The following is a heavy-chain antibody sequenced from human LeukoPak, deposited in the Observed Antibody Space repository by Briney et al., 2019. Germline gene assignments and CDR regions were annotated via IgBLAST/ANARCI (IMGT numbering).Heavy chain of an antibody. V-gene: IGHV3-30*18. J-gene: IGHJ4*02. CDR3: VKGSMVRGAVAPFFDF. CDR2: ISHDGGNK. Sequence: GGSLRLSCAASGFTFSNYGMHWVRQAPGKGLEWVAVISHDGGNKKYADSVKDRFTVSRDNFKNTLYLEMNGLRGEDTAVYYCVKGSMVRGAVAPFFDFWGQRTLVTVSS. CDR1: GFTFSNYG. D-gene: IGHD3-10*01.